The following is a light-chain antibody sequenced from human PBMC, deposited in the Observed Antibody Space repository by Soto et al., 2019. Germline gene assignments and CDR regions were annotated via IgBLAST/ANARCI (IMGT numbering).Light chain of an antibody. Sequence: DIQMTQSPSSLSASVGDTVTITCRASQSISRYLNWYQQKPGKAPNLLIYGATSMPSGVPSRFSGSGSATDFTLTISSLQPEDFATYFCQQSYNFLFTFGPGTKVDIK. CDR1: QSISRY. J-gene: IGKJ3*01. CDR3: QQSYNFLFT. V-gene: IGKV1-39*01. CDR2: GAT.